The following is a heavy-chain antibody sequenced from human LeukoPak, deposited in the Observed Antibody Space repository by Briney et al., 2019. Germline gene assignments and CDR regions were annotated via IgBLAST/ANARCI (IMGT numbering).Heavy chain of an antibody. CDR3: ARMVGGNWLDP. CDR1: GGSMSSYY. Sequence: SETLSLTCTVSGGSMSSYYWSWIRQPPGKRLEWIGYIYNSGNINYNPSLKSRVIISIDTSKNQFSLKLSSVTAADTAVYYCARMVGGNWLDPWGQGTLVTVSS. V-gene: IGHV4-59*08. D-gene: IGHD3-10*01. J-gene: IGHJ5*02. CDR2: IYNSGNI.